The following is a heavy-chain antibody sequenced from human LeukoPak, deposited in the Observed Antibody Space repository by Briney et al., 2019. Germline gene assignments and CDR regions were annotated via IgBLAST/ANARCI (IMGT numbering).Heavy chain of an antibody. Sequence: GGSLRLSRAASGFTFSNAWMNWVRQAPGKRLEWVGRIKSKTDGGTTDYAAPVKGRFTISRDDSKNTLYLQMNSLKTEDTAVYYCTTENGDYYGMDVWGQGTTVTVSS. CDR2: IKSKTDGGTT. CDR1: GFTFSNAW. D-gene: IGHD2-8*01. J-gene: IGHJ6*02. CDR3: TTENGDYYGMDV. V-gene: IGHV3-15*07.